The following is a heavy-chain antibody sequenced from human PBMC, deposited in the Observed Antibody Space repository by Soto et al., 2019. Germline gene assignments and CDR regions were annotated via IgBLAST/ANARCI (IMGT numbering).Heavy chain of an antibody. CDR3: ARTTVSPDWYFDL. D-gene: IGHD4-17*01. J-gene: IGHJ2*01. CDR2: IYYSGST. CDR1: VGSISSSSYY. Sequence: QLQLQESGPGLVKHSETLSLTCTVSVGSISSSSYYWGWIRQPPGKGLEWIGSIYYSGSTYYNPSRKIRATISVDTSKNQFSLKLSAVTATDTAVYYCARTTVSPDWYFDLWGRGTLVTVSS. V-gene: IGHV4-39*01.